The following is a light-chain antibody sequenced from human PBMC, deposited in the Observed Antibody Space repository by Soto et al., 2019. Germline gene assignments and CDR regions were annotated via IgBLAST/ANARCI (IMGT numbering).Light chain of an antibody. CDR3: MQALQTPRT. CDR1: ESLVHSNGYNY. Sequence: DMVMTQSPLSLPVTAGDPSSISCMSSESLVHSNGYNYLYCYLQKPGQSPQLMIYLASNRSSGVPERLSGSGSGKDFTMKISTVEAEDVGVYYCMQALQTPRTFGQGTKVAIK. V-gene: IGKV2-28*01. CDR2: LAS. J-gene: IGKJ1*01.